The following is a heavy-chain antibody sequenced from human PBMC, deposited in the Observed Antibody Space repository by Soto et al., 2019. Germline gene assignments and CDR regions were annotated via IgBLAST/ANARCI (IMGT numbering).Heavy chain of an antibody. V-gene: IGHV3-30*03. D-gene: IGHD5-18*01. Sequence: GGSLRLSCAASGFTFSGYWMGWVRQTPGKGLEWVAVITYDGSNKYYADSVRGRFTSSRDNSKNTLYLQMNSLRAEDTAVYYCAREFGEIAKVTFDYWGQGILVTVSS. CDR2: ITYDGSNK. J-gene: IGHJ4*02. CDR1: GFTFSGYW. CDR3: AREFGEIAKVTFDY.